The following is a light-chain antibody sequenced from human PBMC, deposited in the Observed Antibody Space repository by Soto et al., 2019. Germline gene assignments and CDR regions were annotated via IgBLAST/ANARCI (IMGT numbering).Light chain of an antibody. J-gene: IGKJ4*01. Sequence: EIVLTQSPGTLSLSPGERATLSCRASQSVSSSYLAWYQQEPGQAPRLLIYGASSRATGIPDRFSGSGSGTDFTLTISRLEPEDFAVYYCQQYGNSPLTLGGGTKVDIK. CDR2: GAS. CDR3: QQYGNSPLT. CDR1: QSVSSSY. V-gene: IGKV3-20*01.